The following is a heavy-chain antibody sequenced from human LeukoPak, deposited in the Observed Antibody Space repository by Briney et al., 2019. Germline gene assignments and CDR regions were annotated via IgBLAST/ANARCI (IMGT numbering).Heavy chain of an antibody. J-gene: IGHJ3*02. D-gene: IGHD1-26*01. CDR2: ISSDGRTQ. Sequence: GGSLRLSCAASGFSFSNYGMNWVRQAPGKGPEWVAIISSDGRTQIYTDSVKGRFTISRDNLKKTLNLQMDYLEAEDTAVYYCAKEEGWGVNSFDMWGQGTMVTVSS. CDR3: AKEEGWGVNSFDM. CDR1: GFSFSNYG. V-gene: IGHV3-30*18.